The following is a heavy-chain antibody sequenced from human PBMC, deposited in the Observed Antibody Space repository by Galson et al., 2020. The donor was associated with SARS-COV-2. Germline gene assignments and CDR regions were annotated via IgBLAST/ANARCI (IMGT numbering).Heavy chain of an antibody. CDR1: GGSISIGGYY. V-gene: IGHV4-31*03. CDR2: IYYSGST. CDR3: ARVARITIFGVVSEVDY. Sequence: SETLSLTCTVSGGSISIGGYYWSWIRQHPGKGLEWIWYIYYSGSTYYNPSLKSRVTIAVDTSKHQFSLKLSSVTAADTAVYYCARVARITIFGVVSEVDYCGQGTMVTVSS. D-gene: IGHD3-3*01. J-gene: IGHJ4*02.